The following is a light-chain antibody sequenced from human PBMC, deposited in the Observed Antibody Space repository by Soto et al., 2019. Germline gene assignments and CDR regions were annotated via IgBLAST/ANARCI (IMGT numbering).Light chain of an antibody. V-gene: IGLV2-14*01. CDR1: SSDVGGYNY. CDR3: SSYTSSSTYV. J-gene: IGLJ1*01. CDR2: EVS. Sequence: QSALTQPASVSGSPGQSITISCTGTSSDVGGYNYVSWYQQRPGKAPKLMIYEVSNRPSGVSNRFSGSKSGNTASLTISGXQAEDEADYYCSSYTSSSTYVFGTGTKVTVL.